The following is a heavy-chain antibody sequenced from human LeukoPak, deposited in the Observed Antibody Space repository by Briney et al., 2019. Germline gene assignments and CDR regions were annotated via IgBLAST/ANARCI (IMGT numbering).Heavy chain of an antibody. V-gene: IGHV1-18*01. CDR2: ISAYNGHT. Sequence: GASVKVSCKASGYTFTNYGISWVRQAPGQGLEYMAWISAYNGHTNYAQKLQGRVTMTTGTSTSTAYMELRSLRSDDTAVYYCARSFGNYYGSGTPPLYFDYWGQGTLVTVSS. CDR3: ARSFGNYYGSGTPPLYFDY. D-gene: IGHD3-10*01. J-gene: IGHJ4*02. CDR1: GYTFTNYG.